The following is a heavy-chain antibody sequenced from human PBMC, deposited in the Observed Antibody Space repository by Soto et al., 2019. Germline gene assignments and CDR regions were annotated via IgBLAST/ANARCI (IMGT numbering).Heavy chain of an antibody. CDR3: ARNQSGSGNSNFDF. Sequence: PGESLKISCQAFEYSFPIYWISWVRQKPGGGLEWMGRIDPSDSFATYSPSFQGHITISADKSTRTVYLEWRSLQASDTATYYCARNQSGSGNSNFDFWGQGTPVTVSS. CDR1: EYSFPIYW. D-gene: IGHD3-10*01. J-gene: IGHJ4*02. CDR2: IDPSDSFA. V-gene: IGHV5-10-1*01.